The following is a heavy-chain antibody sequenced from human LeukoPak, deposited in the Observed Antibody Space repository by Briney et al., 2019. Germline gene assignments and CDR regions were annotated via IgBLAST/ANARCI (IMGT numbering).Heavy chain of an antibody. V-gene: IGHV4-39*02. J-gene: IGHJ6*03. CDR1: AGSISSSDYY. CDR2: ISYSGNT. D-gene: IGHD3-22*01. Sequence: PSETLSLTCTVSAGSISSSDYYWGWIRQSPGKGLEWIGRISYSGNTYYNPSLKSRVTISVDTSKNHFSLRLSPVTAADTAVYYCARLTHSYYSDTSGYYPYYYMDVWGKGTRVTVSS. CDR3: ARLTHSYYSDTSGYYPYYYMDV.